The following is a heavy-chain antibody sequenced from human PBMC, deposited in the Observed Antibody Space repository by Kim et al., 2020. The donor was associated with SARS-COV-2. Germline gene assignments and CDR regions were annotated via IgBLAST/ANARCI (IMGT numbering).Heavy chain of an antibody. CDR2: ISGSGGST. J-gene: IGHJ4*02. V-gene: IGHV3-23*01. CDR1: GFTFSSYA. Sequence: GGSLRLSCAASGFTFSSYAMSWVRQAPGKGLEWVSAISGSGGSTYYADSVKGRFTISRDNSKNTLYLQMNSLRAEDTAVYYCAKDGGNGITMVRGVMGYWGQGTLVTVSS. CDR3: AKDGGNGITMVRGVMGY. D-gene: IGHD3-10*01.